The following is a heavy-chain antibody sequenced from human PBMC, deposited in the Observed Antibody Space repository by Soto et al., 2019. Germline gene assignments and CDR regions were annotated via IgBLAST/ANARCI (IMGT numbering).Heavy chain of an antibody. D-gene: IGHD2-8*02. V-gene: IGHV1-18*01. CDR2: ISAYNGNT. CDR3: ARAGTVIPYYYDYGMDV. J-gene: IGHJ6*02. Sequence: EASVKVSCKASGYTFTSYGISWVLQAPGQGLEWMGWISAYNGNTNYAQKLQGRVTMTTDTSTSTAYMELRSLRSDDTAVYYCARAGTVIPYYYDYGMDVWGQGTTVTVSS. CDR1: GYTFTSYG.